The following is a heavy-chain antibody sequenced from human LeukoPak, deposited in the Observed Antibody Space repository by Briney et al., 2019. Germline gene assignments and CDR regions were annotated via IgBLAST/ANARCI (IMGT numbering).Heavy chain of an antibody. CDR3: ARGRTVTQVYYYYGMDV. J-gene: IGHJ6*02. CDR1: GGSISSGGYS. D-gene: IGHD4-17*01. V-gene: IGHV4-30-2*01. Sequence: SETLSLTCAVSGGSISSGGYSWSWIRQPPGKGLEWIGYIYHSGSTYYNPSLKSRVTISVDRSKNQFPLKLSSVTAADTAVYYCARGRTVTQVYYYYGMDVWGQGTTVTVSS. CDR2: IYHSGST.